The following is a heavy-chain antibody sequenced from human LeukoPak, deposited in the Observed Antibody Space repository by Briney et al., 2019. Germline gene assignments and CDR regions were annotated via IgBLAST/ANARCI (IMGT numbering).Heavy chain of an antibody. D-gene: IGHD2-2*01. J-gene: IGHJ5*02. V-gene: IGHV4-38-2*01. Sequence: PSETLSLTCAVSGYSISSGYYWGWIRQPPGKGLEWIGSIYHSGSTYYNPSLKSRVTISVDTSKNQFSLKLNSVTAADTAVYYCARGGVLPTAKNWFDPWGQGTLVTVSS. CDR3: ARGGVLPTAKNWFDP. CDR1: GYSISSGYY. CDR2: IYHSGST.